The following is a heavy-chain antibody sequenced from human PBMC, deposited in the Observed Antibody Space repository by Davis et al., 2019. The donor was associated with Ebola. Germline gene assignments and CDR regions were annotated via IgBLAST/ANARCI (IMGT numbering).Heavy chain of an antibody. V-gene: IGHV3-7*01. CDR3: ARSTTYYDFWSGYQAY. D-gene: IGHD3-3*01. J-gene: IGHJ4*02. Sequence: GESLKISCAASGFTSSSYAMSWVRQAPGKGLEWVANIKQDGREKYYVDSLKGRFTISRDNAKNSLYLQMNSLSAEDTAVYYCARSTTYYDFWSGYQAYWGQGTLVTVSS. CDR2: IKQDGREK. CDR1: GFTSSSYA.